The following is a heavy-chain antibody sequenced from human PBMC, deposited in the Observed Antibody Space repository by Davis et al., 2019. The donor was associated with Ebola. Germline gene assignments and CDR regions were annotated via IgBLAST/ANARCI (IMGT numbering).Heavy chain of an antibody. J-gene: IGHJ6*02. V-gene: IGHV3-74*01. CDR1: GFTFSSYW. CDR2: INSDGSST. Sequence: HTGGSLRLSCAASGFTFSSYWMHWVRQAPGKGLVWVSRINSDGSSTSYADSVKGRFTISRGNAKNTLYLQMNSLRAEDTAVYYCARGIPYCTGGVCYSLAGMDVWGQGTTVTVSS. D-gene: IGHD2-8*02. CDR3: ARGIPYCTGGVCYSLAGMDV.